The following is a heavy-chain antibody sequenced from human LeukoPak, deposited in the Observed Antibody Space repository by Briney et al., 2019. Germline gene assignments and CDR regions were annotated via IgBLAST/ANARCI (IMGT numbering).Heavy chain of an antibody. D-gene: IGHD2-8*01. CDR2: IYSSGGT. CDR3: ARDSMYATNYFDP. J-gene: IGHJ5*02. Sequence: SETLSLTCSVFGGSISSSYWNWIRQSPGKGLEWLGYIYSSGGTNYNPSLKGRVTLSIDTSKNQFSLRLTSVTAADTAVYYCARDSMYATNYFDPWGQGTLVTVSS. V-gene: IGHV4-59*01. CDR1: GGSISSSY.